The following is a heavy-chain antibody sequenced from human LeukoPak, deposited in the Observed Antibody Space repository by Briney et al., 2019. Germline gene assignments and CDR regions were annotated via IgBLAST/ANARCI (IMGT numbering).Heavy chain of an antibody. D-gene: IGHD3-22*01. CDR1: GGSFSGYY. Sequence: SETLSLTCAVYGGSFSGYYWSWIRQPPGKGLEWIGEINHSGSTNYNPSLKSRVTISVDTSKNQFSLKLSSVTAADTAVYYCASPDSSGYYYWGQGTLVTVSS. J-gene: IGHJ4*02. CDR2: INHSGST. CDR3: ASPDSSGYYY. V-gene: IGHV4-34*01.